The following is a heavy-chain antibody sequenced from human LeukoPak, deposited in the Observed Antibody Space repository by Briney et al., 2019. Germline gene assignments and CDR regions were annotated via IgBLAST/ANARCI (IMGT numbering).Heavy chain of an antibody. CDR3: AKEGGYYDILTGFLKYFDY. Sequence: GGSLRLSCATSGFTFDDYGMSWVRQAPGKGLEWVSAISGSGGSTYYADSVKGRFTISRDNSKNTLYLQMNSLRAEDTAVYYCAKEGGYYDILTGFLKYFDYWGQGTLVTVSS. J-gene: IGHJ4*02. CDR1: GFTFDDYG. V-gene: IGHV3-23*01. D-gene: IGHD3-9*01. CDR2: ISGSGGST.